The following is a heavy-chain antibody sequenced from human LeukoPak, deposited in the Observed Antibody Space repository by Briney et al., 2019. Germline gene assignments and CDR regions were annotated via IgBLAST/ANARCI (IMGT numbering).Heavy chain of an antibody. CDR2: ISSSGSYI. V-gene: IGHV3-21*01. D-gene: IGHD4-17*01. Sequence: GGSLRLSCAASGFTFSSYSMNWVRQAPGKGLEWVSSISSSGSYIYYADSVKGRFTISRDNAKNSLYLQMNSLRAEDTAVYYCAREDPYGDYSFDYWGQGTLVTVSS. CDR1: GFTFSSYS. CDR3: AREDPYGDYSFDY. J-gene: IGHJ4*02.